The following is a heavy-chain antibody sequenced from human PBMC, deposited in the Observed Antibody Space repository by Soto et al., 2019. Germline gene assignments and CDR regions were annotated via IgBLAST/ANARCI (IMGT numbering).Heavy chain of an antibody. Sequence: ASVPVSCKASGYTFTRYGISWVRQAPGQGLEWMGWISAYNGNTKYAQKLQGRVSMTTDTSTSTAYMELRSLRSDDTAVYYCERDLGAQIVDYWGQGTLVTVSS. D-gene: IGHD1-26*01. CDR3: ERDLGAQIVDY. CDR1: GYTFTRYG. J-gene: IGHJ4*02. V-gene: IGHV1-18*01. CDR2: ISAYNGNT.